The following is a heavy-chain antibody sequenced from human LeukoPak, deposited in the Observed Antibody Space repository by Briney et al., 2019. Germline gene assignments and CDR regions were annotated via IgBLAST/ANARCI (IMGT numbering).Heavy chain of an antibody. D-gene: IGHD3-10*01. Sequence: ASVKVSCKASGYTFTSYYIHWVRQAPGQGLEWMGVINPSGGRTTYAQKFQGRVTMTEDTSTDTAYMELSSLRSEDTAVYYCATGALNYGPYYWGQGTLVTVSS. CDR3: ATGALNYGPYY. V-gene: IGHV1-46*01. CDR1: GYTFTSYY. J-gene: IGHJ4*02. CDR2: INPSGGRT.